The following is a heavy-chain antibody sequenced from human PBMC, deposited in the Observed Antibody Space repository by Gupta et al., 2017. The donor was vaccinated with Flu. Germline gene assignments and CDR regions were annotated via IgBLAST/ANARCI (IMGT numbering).Heavy chain of an antibody. J-gene: IGHJ1*01. CDR3: AGHWSY. D-gene: IGHD1-26*01. CDR1: GGSISSSY. V-gene: IGHV4-59*08. Sequence: QVQLQESGPGLVKPSETLSLTCIVSGGSISSSYWSWIRQPPGKGLEWIGYFYYSGSTNYNPSLKSRVTISVDTSKNQFSLELSSVTAADTAVYYCAGHWSYWGQGTRVTVSS. CDR2: FYYSGST.